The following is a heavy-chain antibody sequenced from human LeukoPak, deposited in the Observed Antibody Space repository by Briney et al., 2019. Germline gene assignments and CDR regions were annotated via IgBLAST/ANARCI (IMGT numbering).Heavy chain of an antibody. Sequence: SETLSLTCSVSGGSISSCTYSWGWIRQPPGKGLEWIGSFSCSGSTYYNPSLKSRVTISVDTSNSQFSLYMDSVTAADTAVYYCARDWNRYAYWGQGTLVTVSS. J-gene: IGHJ4*02. CDR3: ARDWNRYAY. D-gene: IGHD1-1*01. CDR1: GGSISSCTYS. CDR2: FSCSGST. V-gene: IGHV4-39*07.